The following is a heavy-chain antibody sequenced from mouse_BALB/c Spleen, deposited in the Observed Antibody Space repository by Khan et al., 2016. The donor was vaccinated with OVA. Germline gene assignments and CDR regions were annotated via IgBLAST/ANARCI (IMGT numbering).Heavy chain of an antibody. CDR1: GFSLTSYG. CDR2: IWGDGNT. J-gene: IGHJ4*01. Sequence: VQLQESGPALVAPSQSLSITCTVSGFSLTSYGVSWVRQPPGKGLEWLGVIWGDGNTNFHSALRSRLSISKDNSKSQVFLKLNSLQTDDTATYYCAKDRGYYAVDYWGQGTSVTVSS. V-gene: IGHV2-3*01. CDR3: AKDRGYYAVDY.